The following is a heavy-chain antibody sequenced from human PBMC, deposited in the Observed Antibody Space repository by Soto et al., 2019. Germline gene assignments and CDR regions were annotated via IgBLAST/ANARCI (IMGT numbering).Heavy chain of an antibody. J-gene: IGHJ3*02. CDR2: ISYDGSNK. Sequence: QVQLVESGGGVVQPGRSLRLSCAASGFTFSSYGMHWVRQAPGKGLEWVAVISYDGSNKYYADSVKGRFTISRDNSKNTLYLQMNSLRAEDTAVYYCATGYSGYDYYRSDAFDIWGQGTMVTVSS. V-gene: IGHV3-30*03. CDR3: ATGYSGYDYYRSDAFDI. D-gene: IGHD5-12*01. CDR1: GFTFSSYG.